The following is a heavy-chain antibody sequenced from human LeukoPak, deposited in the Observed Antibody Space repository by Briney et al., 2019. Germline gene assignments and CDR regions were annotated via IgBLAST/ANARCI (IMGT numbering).Heavy chain of an antibody. D-gene: IGHD2-2*01. CDR1: GFTISRYG. Sequence: GGSLRLTCAASGFTISRYGIHWVRQAPGKGLEWVALISYDGSNKYYVDSVKGRFTISRDNSKNTVFLQMNSLRVEDTAVYYCAKGAAAQGSFDYWGQGTLVTVSS. V-gene: IGHV3-30*18. CDR2: ISYDGSNK. CDR3: AKGAAAQGSFDY. J-gene: IGHJ4*02.